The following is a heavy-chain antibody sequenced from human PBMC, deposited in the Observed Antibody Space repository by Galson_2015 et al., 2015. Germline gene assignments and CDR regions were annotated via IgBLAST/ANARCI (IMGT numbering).Heavy chain of an antibody. Sequence: SLRLSCAASGFTFSSYWMSWVRQAPGKGLEWVANIKQGGSEKYYVDSVKGRFTISRDNAKNSLYLQMNSLRAEDTAVYYCARDPGSRAYYGMDVWGQGTTVTVSS. J-gene: IGHJ6*02. V-gene: IGHV3-7*01. CDR3: ARDPGSRAYYGMDV. CDR1: GFTFSSYW. CDR2: IKQGGSEK.